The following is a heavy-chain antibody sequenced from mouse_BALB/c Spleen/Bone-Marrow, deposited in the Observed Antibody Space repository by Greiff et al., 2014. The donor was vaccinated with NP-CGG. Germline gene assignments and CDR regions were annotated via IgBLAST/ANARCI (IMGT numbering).Heavy chain of an antibody. V-gene: IGHV1-7*01. CDR2: INPSTGYT. D-gene: IGHD2-1*01. J-gene: IGHJ4*01. CDR1: GYTFTSYW. CDR3: ARGNPLYAMDY. Sequence: VQLQQSGAEPAKPGASVKMSCKASGYTFTSYWMHRVKQRPGQGLEWIGYINPSTGYTDYNQKFNDKATLTADKSSSTAYMQLSSLTSKDSAVYYCARGNPLYAMDYWGQGTSVTVSS.